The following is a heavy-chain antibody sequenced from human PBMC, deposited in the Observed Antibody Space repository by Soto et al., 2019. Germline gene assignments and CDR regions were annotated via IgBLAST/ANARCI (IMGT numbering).Heavy chain of an antibody. D-gene: IGHD2-15*01. V-gene: IGHV2-5*02. CDR1: GFSLSTSGEG. Sequence: SGPTLVNPTQTLRLTCTFSGFSLSTSGEGVSWIRQPPGKALEWLGLIYWDDDKSYSPSLKTRLTIIKDTSKSQVVLIMTNVDPVDTSTYHCAHRLHYCSGRTCPYYFDHWGHGILVTISS. CDR2: IYWDDDK. CDR3: AHRLHYCSGRTCPYYFDH. J-gene: IGHJ4*01.